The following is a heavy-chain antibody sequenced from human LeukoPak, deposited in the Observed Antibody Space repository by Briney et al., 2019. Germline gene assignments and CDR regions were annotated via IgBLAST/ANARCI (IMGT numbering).Heavy chain of an antibody. CDR1: GLTFSNYA. V-gene: IGHV3-23*01. CDR3: AKYSSSRLDY. D-gene: IGHD6-19*01. J-gene: IGHJ4*02. Sequence: GGSLRLSCAASGLTFSNYAMSWVRQAPGKGLEWVSGIIGRSGSTYYADSVKGRFTISRDISKNTLYLQMNSLRAEDTAVYYCAKYSSSRLDYWGQGTLITVSS. CDR2: IIGRSGST.